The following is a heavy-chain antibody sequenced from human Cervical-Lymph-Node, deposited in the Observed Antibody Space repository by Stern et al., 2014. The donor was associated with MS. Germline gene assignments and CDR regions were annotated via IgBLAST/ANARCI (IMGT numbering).Heavy chain of an antibody. J-gene: IGHJ3*01. D-gene: IGHD3-22*01. CDR2: IYPADSDT. CDR3: VRRRDSAGYDTFDL. Sequence: VQLVESGAEVKKPGESLKISCRTSGYTFSNFWIGWVRPMPGKGLEWMGVIYPADSDTTYSPSFQGQVTISADESISTAYLQWRSLKASDTAMYYCVRRRDSAGYDTFDLWGQGTMLIVSS. CDR1: GYTFSNFW. V-gene: IGHV5-51*01.